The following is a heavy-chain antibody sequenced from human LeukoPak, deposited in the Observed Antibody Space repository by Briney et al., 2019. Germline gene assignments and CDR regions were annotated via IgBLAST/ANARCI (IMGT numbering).Heavy chain of an antibody. CDR2: ISWNSGSI. CDR1: GFTFDDYA. CDR3: AKGSWRCSSTSCYTGDDAFDI. V-gene: IGHV3-9*01. J-gene: IGHJ3*02. D-gene: IGHD2-2*02. Sequence: GGSLRLSCAASGFTFDDYAMHWVRQAPGKGLEWVSGISWNSGSIGYADSVKGRFTISRDNAKNSLYLQMNSLRAEDTALYYCAKGSWRCSSTSCYTGDDAFDIWGQGTMVTVSS.